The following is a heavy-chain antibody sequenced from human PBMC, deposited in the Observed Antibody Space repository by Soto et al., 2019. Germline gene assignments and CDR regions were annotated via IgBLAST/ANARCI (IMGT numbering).Heavy chain of an antibody. V-gene: IGHV3-33*01. Sequence: GGSLRLSCVASGFTFSSYGMHWVRQAPGKGLEWVAVIWYDGSNKYYADSVKGRFTISRDNSKNTLYLQMNSLRAEDTAVYYCARDPSYGSGSYYSYWGQGTLVTVSS. J-gene: IGHJ4*02. CDR3: ARDPSYGSGSYYSY. CDR1: GFTFSSYG. D-gene: IGHD3-10*01. CDR2: IWYDGSNK.